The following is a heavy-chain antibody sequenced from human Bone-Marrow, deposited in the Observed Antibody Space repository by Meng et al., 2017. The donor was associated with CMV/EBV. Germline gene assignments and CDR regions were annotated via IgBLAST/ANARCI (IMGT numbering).Heavy chain of an antibody. CDR1: GFTFSSYS. J-gene: IGHJ4*02. V-gene: IGHV3-21*01. CDR2: ISSSSSYI. Sequence: GGSLRLSCAASGFTFSSYSMNWVRQAPGKGLEWVSSISSSSSYIYYADSVKGRFTISRDNAKNSLYLQMNSLRAEDTAVYYCARDQGGAYHYYDSSGLNYWGQGTLVTVSS. CDR3: ARDQGGAYHYYDSSGLNY. D-gene: IGHD3-22*01.